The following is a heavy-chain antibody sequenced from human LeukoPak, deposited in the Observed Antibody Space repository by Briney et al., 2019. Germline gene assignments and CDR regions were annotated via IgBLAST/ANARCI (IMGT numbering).Heavy chain of an antibody. Sequence: PSETLSPAWTLSGGFISSGCYDWSWLRQPPGNGLEWIGYMYYSGSTYYDPSLKSRATISVDTSKNQFSLKLSTVTAADTAVYYCARPYYYDTSIDPWGQGTLVTVSS. CDR3: ARPYYYDTSIDP. J-gene: IGHJ5*02. V-gene: IGHV4-30-4*01. CDR2: MYYSGST. CDR1: GGFISSGCYD. D-gene: IGHD3-22*01.